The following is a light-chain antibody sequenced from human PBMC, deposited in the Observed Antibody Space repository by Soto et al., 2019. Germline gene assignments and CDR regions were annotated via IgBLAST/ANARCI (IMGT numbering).Light chain of an antibody. V-gene: IGKV1-6*01. Sequence: AIQMTQSPSSLSASVGDRVTITCRASQDIRKDLAWYQQKPGKAPQILIYGASTLQSGVASRFSGSGSGTDFTLTISSLQPEDSAGYYCLQDYSYPFTFGQGTKLDI. CDR3: LQDYSYPFT. J-gene: IGKJ2*01. CDR1: QDIRKD. CDR2: GAS.